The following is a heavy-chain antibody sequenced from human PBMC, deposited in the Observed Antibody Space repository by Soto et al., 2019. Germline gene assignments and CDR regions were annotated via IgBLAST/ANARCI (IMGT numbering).Heavy chain of an antibody. CDR1: GYTFTSYY. D-gene: IGHD4-17*01. Sequence: ASVKVSFKASGYTFTSYYMHWVRQAPGQGLEWMGIINPSGGSTSYAQKFQGRVTMTRDTSTSTVYMELSSLRSEDTAVYYCASPGGDYGGAFDYWGQGTLVTVSS. J-gene: IGHJ4*02. CDR3: ASPGGDYGGAFDY. V-gene: IGHV1-46*01. CDR2: INPSGGST.